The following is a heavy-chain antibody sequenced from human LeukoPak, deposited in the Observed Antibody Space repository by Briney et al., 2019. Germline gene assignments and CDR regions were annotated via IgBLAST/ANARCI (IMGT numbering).Heavy chain of an antibody. CDR2: AVVCGST. V-gene: IGHV4-59*01. Sequence: SETLSLTCTVSGDSMRDYLWAWVRQPPGEGLEWIGYAVVCGSTNYHPSLKSRVTRSVDSSTNHSSLRLTSLPAADTAIYYCAAMPTVTMYSYFFDSWGQGTLLTVSS. J-gene: IGHJ4*02. CDR3: AAMPTVTMYSYFFDS. D-gene: IGHD4-17*01. CDR1: GDSMRDYL.